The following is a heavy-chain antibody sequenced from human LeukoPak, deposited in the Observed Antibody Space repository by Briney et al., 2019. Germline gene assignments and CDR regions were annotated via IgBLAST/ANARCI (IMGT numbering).Heavy chain of an antibody. Sequence: PGGSLRLSCEASGFTFSSYAMSWVRQAPGKGLEWVSTLSGSGSSTYYAGSVKGRFTISRDNSRNTLYLQMNSLRAEDTAVYSCAKGRTYECYYGMDVWGQGTTVTVSS. V-gene: IGHV3-23*01. CDR3: AKGRTYECYYGMDV. CDR1: GFTFSSYA. J-gene: IGHJ6*02. D-gene: IGHD3-16*01. CDR2: LSGSGSST.